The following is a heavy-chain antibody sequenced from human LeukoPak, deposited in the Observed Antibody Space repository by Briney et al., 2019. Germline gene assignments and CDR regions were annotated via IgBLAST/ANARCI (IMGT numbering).Heavy chain of an antibody. V-gene: IGHV4-39*02. J-gene: IGHJ4*02. CDR2: IYYSGST. CDR3: ARDLYYDSGGSDY. D-gene: IGHD3-22*01. Sequence: SETLSLTCTVSGGSISSSSYYWGWIRQPPGKGLEWIESIYYSGSTYYNPSLKSRVTISVDTSKNQFSLKLSSVTAADTAVYYCARDLYYDSGGSDYWGQGTLVTVSS. CDR1: GGSISSSSYY.